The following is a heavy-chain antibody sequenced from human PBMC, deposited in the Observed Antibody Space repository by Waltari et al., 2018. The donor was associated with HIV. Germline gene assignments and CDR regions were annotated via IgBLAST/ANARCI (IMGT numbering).Heavy chain of an antibody. CDR3: ARGYYDYVWGSYRPPITMMLGFDP. V-gene: IGHV5-51*01. D-gene: IGHD3-16*02. Sequence: EVQLVQSGAEVKKPGESLKISCKGSGYSFTSYWIGWVRQMPGKGLEWMGIIYPGDSDTRYSPSFQGQVTISADKSISTAYLQWSSLKASDTAMYYCARGYYDYVWGSYRPPITMMLGFDPWGQGTLVTVSS. J-gene: IGHJ5*02. CDR1: GYSFTSYW. CDR2: IYPGDSDT.